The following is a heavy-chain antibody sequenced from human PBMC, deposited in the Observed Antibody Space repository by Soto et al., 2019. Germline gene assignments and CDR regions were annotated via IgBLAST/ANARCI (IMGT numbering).Heavy chain of an antibody. D-gene: IGHD2-2*01. CDR1: GGTFSSYA. V-gene: IGHV1-69*13. Sequence: GASVKVSCKASGGTFSSYAISWVRQAPGQGLEWMGGIIPIFGTANYAQKFQGRVTITADESTSTAYMELSSLRSEDTAVYYCARGWSCSSTSCPLYYYYYGMDVWGQGTTVTVSS. CDR2: IIPIFGTA. J-gene: IGHJ6*02. CDR3: ARGWSCSSTSCPLYYYYYGMDV.